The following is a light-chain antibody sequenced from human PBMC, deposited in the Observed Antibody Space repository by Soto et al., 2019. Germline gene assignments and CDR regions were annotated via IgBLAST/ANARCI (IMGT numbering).Light chain of an antibody. J-gene: IGKJ1*01. V-gene: IGKV2-28*01. CDR1: QSLLDSNGYNF. CDR2: LGS. Sequence: DIVMTQSPLSLPVTPGEPASISCRSSQSLLDSNGYNFLDWYLQKPGQSPQLLIYLGSNRAPGVPDRFSGSGSGTDFTLRISRVEAEDVGIYYCMQALQSPPSTFGPGTKV. CDR3: MQALQSPPST.